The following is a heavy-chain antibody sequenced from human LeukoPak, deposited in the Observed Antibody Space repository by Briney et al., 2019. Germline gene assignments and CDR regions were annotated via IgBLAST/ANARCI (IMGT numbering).Heavy chain of an antibody. CDR3: ARDLFKYSYGPTGY. D-gene: IGHD5-18*01. CDR2: ISYDGSNK. V-gene: IGHV3-30-3*01. CDR1: GFTFSSYA. Sequence: GGSLRLSCAASGFTFSSYAMHWVRQAPGKGLEWVAVISYDGSNKYYADSVKGRFTISRDNSKNTLYLQMSSLRAEDTAVYYCARDLFKYSYGPTGYWGQGTLVTVSS. J-gene: IGHJ4*02.